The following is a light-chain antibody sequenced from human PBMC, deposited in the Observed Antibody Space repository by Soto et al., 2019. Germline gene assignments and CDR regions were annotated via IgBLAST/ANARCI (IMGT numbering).Light chain of an antibody. CDR3: SSYTGNATPV. J-gene: IGLJ3*02. V-gene: IGLV2-14*01. Sequence: QSVLTQPASVSGSPGQSITISCTGTSNDVGGYAYVSWYQQYPGKAPKLVISEVSNRPSGVSHRFSGSRSGNTASLTISGLQADDEADYYCSSYTGNATPVFGGGTKLTVL. CDR1: SNDVGGYAY. CDR2: EVS.